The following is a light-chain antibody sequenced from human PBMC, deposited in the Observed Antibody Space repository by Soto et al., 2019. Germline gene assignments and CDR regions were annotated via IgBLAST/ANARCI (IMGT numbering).Light chain of an antibody. Sequence: EIVLTQSPATLSLSPGERATLSCRASQSVTSNLAWYQQKDGQAPRLLIYDASNRATGIPARFSGSGSGTDFTLTISSLEPEDFAVYYCQQRDNWREYTFGQGTKVEIK. CDR1: QSVTSN. J-gene: IGKJ2*01. CDR3: QQRDNWREYT. V-gene: IGKV3-11*01. CDR2: DAS.